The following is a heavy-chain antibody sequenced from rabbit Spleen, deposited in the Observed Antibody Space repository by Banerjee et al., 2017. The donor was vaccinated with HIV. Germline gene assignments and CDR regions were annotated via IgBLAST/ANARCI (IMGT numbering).Heavy chain of an antibody. D-gene: IGHD8-1*01. CDR1: GFSFSSGYD. J-gene: IGHJ6*01. CDR3: ARDTGSSFSSYGMDL. CDR2: IYTGSGST. Sequence: QEQLVESGGGLVKPGGSLTLTCTASGFSFSSGYDMSWVRQAPGKGLEWIGFIYTGSGSTYYASWAKGRFTCSKTSSTTVTLQMTSLTAADTATYFCARDTGSSFSSYGMDLWGQGTLVTVS. V-gene: IGHV1S45*01.